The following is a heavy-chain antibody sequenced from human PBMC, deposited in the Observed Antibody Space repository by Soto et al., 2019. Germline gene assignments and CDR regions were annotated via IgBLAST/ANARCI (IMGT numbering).Heavy chain of an antibody. J-gene: IGHJ4*02. D-gene: IGHD3-9*01. CDR1: GGSIRDYY. Sequence: SETLSLTCSVSGGSIRDYYWNWIRQPPGKGLEWIGYVYDSESTNYNPSLKSRVTISADTSKNQFSLKVNSVTAADTAVYYCVRALRYYDKLTGYYPPYFDYWGQGTLVTVSS. V-gene: IGHV4-59*01. CDR3: VRALRYYDKLTGYYPPYFDY. CDR2: VYDSEST.